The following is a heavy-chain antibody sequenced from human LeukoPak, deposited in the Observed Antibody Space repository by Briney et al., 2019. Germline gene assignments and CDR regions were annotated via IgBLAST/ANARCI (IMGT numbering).Heavy chain of an antibody. V-gene: IGHV3-21*01. J-gene: IGHJ4*02. CDR3: ARGMRDGYNSGAD. CDR1: RFTLSSYT. CDR2: ISDSGSYI. Sequence: PGGSLRLSCTASRFTLSSYTMNWVRQAPGKGLEWVSSISDSGSYIYYADSVKGRFTISRDNAKNLLYLQMKSLRGEDTAVYYCARGMRDGYNSGADWGQGTLVTVSS. D-gene: IGHD5-24*01.